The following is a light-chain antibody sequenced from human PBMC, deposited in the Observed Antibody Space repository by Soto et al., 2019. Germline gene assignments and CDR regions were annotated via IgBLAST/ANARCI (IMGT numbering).Light chain of an antibody. J-gene: IGLJ1*01. CDR3: SSYTNSSPFV. Sequence: QSALTQPASVSGSPGQSITISCTGTSSDVGGYNYVSWYQQHPGKAPKLMIYDVSYWPSGVSNRFSGSKSGNTASLTISGPQAEDEADYYCSSYTNSSPFVFGTGTKVTVL. V-gene: IGLV2-14*01. CDR2: DVS. CDR1: SSDVGGYNY.